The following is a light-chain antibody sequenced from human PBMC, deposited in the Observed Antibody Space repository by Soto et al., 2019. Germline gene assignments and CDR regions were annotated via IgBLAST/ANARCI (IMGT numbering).Light chain of an antibody. J-gene: IGKJ1*01. CDR3: QQYNNWPRT. V-gene: IGKV3-15*01. CDR2: GAS. CDR1: QSVSSN. Sequence: EIVMTQSPATLSLSPVEIATLSCRASQSVSSNLAWYQQKPGQAPRLLIYGASTRATGIPARFSGSGSGTEFTLTISSLQSEDFAVYYCQQYNNWPRTFGQGTKVDI.